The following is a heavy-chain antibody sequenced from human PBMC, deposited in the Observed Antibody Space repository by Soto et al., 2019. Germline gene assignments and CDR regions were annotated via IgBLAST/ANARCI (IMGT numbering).Heavy chain of an antibody. J-gene: IGHJ5*02. CDR1: GGSITSSSYY. Sequence: QLHLRESGPGLVKPSETLSLTCTVSGGSITSSSYYWGWIRQPPGKGLEWIGSIYYSGSTYYNPSLKRRVPISVAPSKNQFSLKLSSVTAADTAVYYCATQEVGGTYVYTFDPWGQGTLVTVSS. V-gene: IGHV4-39*01. CDR2: IYYSGST. D-gene: IGHD1-26*01. CDR3: ATQEVGGTYVYTFDP.